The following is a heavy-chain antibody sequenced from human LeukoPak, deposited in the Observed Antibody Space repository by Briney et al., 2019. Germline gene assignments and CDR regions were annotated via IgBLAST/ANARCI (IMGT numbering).Heavy chain of an antibody. CDR3: ARDRVVGATTWFDP. V-gene: IGHV1-2*02. D-gene: IGHD1-26*01. J-gene: IGHJ5*02. CDR1: GYTFTGYY. CDR2: INPNSGGT. Sequence: ASVKVSCKASGYTFTGYYMHWVRQAPGQGLEWMGWINPNSGGTNYAQKFQGRVTMTRDTSISTAYMELSRLRSDDTAVYYCARDRVVGATTWFDPRGQGTLVTVSS.